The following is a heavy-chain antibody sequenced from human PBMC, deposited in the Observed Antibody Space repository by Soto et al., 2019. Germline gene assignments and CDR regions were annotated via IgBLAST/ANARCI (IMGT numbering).Heavy chain of an antibody. D-gene: IGHD3-16*01. CDR2: IFYTGST. J-gene: IGHJ4*02. V-gene: IGHV4-59*01. CDR1: GGSMSGYY. Sequence: SETPSLTCTVSGGSMSGYYCSWIRQPPGKGLEYIGYIFYTGSTSYNASLTSRVDISLDTPNTQISLKLKSVTAADTAVYYCARSGHSFGGVVWGQGILGT. CDR3: ARSGHSFGGVV.